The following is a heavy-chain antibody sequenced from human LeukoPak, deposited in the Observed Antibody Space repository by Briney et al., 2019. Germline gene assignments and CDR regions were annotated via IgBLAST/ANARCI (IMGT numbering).Heavy chain of an antibody. CDR2: ISSSSSYI. CDR1: GFTFSSYS. CDR3: ARASYTYYYDSSGYSDFDY. Sequence: GGSLRLSCAASGFTFSSYSMNWVRQAPGKGLEWVSSISSSSSYIYYADSVKGRFTISRDNAKNSLYLQMNSLRAEDTAVYYCARASYTYYYDSSGYSDFDYWGQGTLVTVSS. V-gene: IGHV3-21*01. J-gene: IGHJ4*02. D-gene: IGHD3-22*01.